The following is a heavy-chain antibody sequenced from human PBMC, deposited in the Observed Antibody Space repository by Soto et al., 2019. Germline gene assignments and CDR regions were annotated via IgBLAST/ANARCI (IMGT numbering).Heavy chain of an antibody. Sequence: PMKVSCKASGYTLTGYYTHWVRHASGQGLEGMGWINPNSGGTNYAQKFQGRVTMTRDTSISTAYMELSRLRSDDTAVYYCARDLWSGDAFDIWGQGTMVTVSS. D-gene: IGHD3-3*01. CDR1: GYTLTGYY. CDR3: ARDLWSGDAFDI. V-gene: IGHV1-2*02. J-gene: IGHJ3*02. CDR2: INPNSGGT.